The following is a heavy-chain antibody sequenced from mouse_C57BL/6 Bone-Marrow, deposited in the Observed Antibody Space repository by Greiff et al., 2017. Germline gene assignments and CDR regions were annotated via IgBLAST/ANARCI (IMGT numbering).Heavy chain of an antibody. J-gene: IGHJ4*01. CDR2: ISNLAYSI. D-gene: IGHD2-4*01. V-gene: IGHV5-15*01. CDR1: GFTFSDYG. CDR3: ARYDYDGDAMDY. Sequence: EVHLVESGGGLVQPGGSLKLSCAASGFTFSDYGMAWVRQAPRQGPEWVAFISNLAYSIYYADTVTGRFTISRENAKNTVYLEMSSLRSEDTAMYYCARYDYDGDAMDYWGQGTSVTVSS.